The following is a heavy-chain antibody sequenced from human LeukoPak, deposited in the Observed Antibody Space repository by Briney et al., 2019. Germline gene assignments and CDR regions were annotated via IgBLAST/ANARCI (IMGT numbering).Heavy chain of an antibody. Sequence: SETLSLTCTVSGGSISSGGYYWSWIRQHAGKGLEWIGYIYYSGSTYYNPSLKSRVTISVDTSKNQFSLKLSSVTAADTAVYYCAREVYSSSFPMFDYWGQGTLVTVSS. CDR1: GGSISSGGYY. CDR3: AREVYSSSFPMFDY. V-gene: IGHV4-31*03. D-gene: IGHD6-6*01. J-gene: IGHJ4*02. CDR2: IYYSGST.